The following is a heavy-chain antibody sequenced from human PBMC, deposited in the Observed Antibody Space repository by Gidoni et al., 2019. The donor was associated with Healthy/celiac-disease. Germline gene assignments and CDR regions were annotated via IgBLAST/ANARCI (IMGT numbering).Heavy chain of an antibody. J-gene: IGHJ6*02. V-gene: IGHV3-48*02. CDR3: ASGGITGTTERVYYYYGMDV. D-gene: IGHD1-7*01. CDR1: GFTFSSYR. CDR2: ISSSSSTI. Sequence: EVQLVESGGGLVQPGGSLRLSCAASGFTFSSYRMNWVRQAPGKGLEWVSYISSSSSTIYYADSVKGRYTISRDNAKNSLYLQMNSLRDEDTAVYYCASGGITGTTERVYYYYGMDVWGQGTTVTVSS.